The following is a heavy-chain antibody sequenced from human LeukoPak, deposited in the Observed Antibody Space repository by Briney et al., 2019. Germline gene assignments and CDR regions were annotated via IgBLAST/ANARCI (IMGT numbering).Heavy chain of an antibody. CDR1: GFTFSSYA. CDR2: INGSGGNT. D-gene: IGHD5-18*01. V-gene: IGHV3-23*01. CDR3: AKDMGIRLWVPWFDP. Sequence: PGGSLRLSCAASGFTFSSYALSWVRQAPGKGLEWVSAINGSGGNTYYPDPVKGRFTISRDNSKNTLYLQMNSLRAEDTAVYYCAKDMGIRLWVPWFDPWGQGTLVTVSS. J-gene: IGHJ5*02.